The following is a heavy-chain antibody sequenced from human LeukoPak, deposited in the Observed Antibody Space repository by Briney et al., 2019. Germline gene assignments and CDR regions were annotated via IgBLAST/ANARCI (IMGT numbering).Heavy chain of an antibody. J-gene: IGHJ5*02. Sequence: ASVKVSCKASGYTFTSYYMHWVRQAPGQGLEWMGIINPSGGSTSYAQKFQGRVTMTRDTSTSTVYMELSSLRSEDTAVYYCARDFTYCGGDCYWRYNWFDPWGQGTLVTVSS. V-gene: IGHV1-46*01. CDR1: GYTFTSYY. D-gene: IGHD2-21*02. CDR3: ARDFTYCGGDCYWRYNWFDP. CDR2: INPSGGST.